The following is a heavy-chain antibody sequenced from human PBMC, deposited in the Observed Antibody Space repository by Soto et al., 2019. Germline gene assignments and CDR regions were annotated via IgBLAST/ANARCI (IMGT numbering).Heavy chain of an antibody. D-gene: IGHD4-17*01. CDR1: GGSISSGDYY. J-gene: IGHJ4*02. CDR2: IYYSGST. CDR3: ARVGGVFMTTGDY. V-gene: IGHV4-30-4*01. Sequence: PSETLSLTCTVSGGSISSGDYYWSWIRQPPGKGLEWIGYIYYSGSTYYNPSLKSRVTISVDTSKNQFSLKLSSVTAADTAVYYCARVGGVFMTTGDYWGQGTLVTVSS.